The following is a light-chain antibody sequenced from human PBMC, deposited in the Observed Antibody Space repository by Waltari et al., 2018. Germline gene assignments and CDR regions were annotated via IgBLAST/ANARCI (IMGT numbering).Light chain of an antibody. CDR1: QDINNH. Sequence: DIQMTQSPSSVSASVGDRVTITCRASQDINNHLAWYQHKPGKVPNLLIYGASMLHSAVPSRFTGSGSGTDVTLTISSLQPEDFATYYCQKYNDVPQPFGGGTKVEIK. CDR3: QKYNDVPQP. J-gene: IGKJ4*01. V-gene: IGKV1-27*01. CDR2: GAS.